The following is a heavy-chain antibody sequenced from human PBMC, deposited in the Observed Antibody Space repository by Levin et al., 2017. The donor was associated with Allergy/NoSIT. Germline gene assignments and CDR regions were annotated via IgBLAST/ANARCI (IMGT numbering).Heavy chain of an antibody. D-gene: IGHD3-9*01. CDR2: IRAENSDT. CDR1: RFTFSTYP. J-gene: IGHJ3*02. V-gene: IGHV3-21*05. CDR3: VRDSRYAFDM. Sequence: KAGGSLRLSCAASRFTFSTYPMNWVRQAPGKGLEWLSNIRAENSDTSYADSVRGRFTISRDNAKDSLYLQMNSVTAEDTAVYYCVRDSRYAFDMWGQGTMVTVSS.